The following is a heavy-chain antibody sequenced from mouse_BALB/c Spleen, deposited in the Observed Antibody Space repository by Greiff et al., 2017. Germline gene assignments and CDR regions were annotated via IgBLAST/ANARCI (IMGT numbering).Heavy chain of an antibody. Sequence: EVQLVESGGGLVKPGGSLKLSCAASGFTFSSYAMSWVRQTPEKRLEWVATISSGGSYTYYPDSVKGRFTISRDNAKNTLYLQMSSLRSEDTAMYYCARRGDRYYFDYWGQGTTLTVSS. CDR3: ARRGDRYYFDY. D-gene: IGHD2-14*01. J-gene: IGHJ2*01. V-gene: IGHV5-9-3*01. CDR1: GFTFSSYA. CDR2: ISSGGSYT.